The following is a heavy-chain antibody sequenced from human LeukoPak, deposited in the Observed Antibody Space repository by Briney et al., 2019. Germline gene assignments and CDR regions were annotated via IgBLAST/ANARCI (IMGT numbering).Heavy chain of an antibody. J-gene: IGHJ4*02. D-gene: IGHD1-26*01. CDR1: GFTFSSYA. CDR3: AKDRSIGTYYTFDS. CDR2: ISGRGGST. V-gene: IGHV3-23*01. Sequence: GGSLRLSCAASGFTFSSYAMSWVRQAPGKGLEWVSAISGRGGSTFYADSVKGRFTISRDNSKNTLYLQMSSLTAKDTAVYYCAKDRSIGTYYTFDSWGQGTLVTVSS.